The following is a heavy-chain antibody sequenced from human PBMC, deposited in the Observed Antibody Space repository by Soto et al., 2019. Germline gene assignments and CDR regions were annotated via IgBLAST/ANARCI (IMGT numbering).Heavy chain of an antibody. D-gene: IGHD3-3*01. CDR2: ISGSGGST. CDR3: ARDYDFWSGYYLF. V-gene: IGHV3-23*01. Sequence: GGSLRLSCAASGFTFRNYGMNWVRQAPGKGLEWVSAISGSGGSTYYADSVKGRFTISRDNSKNTLYLQMNSLRAEDTAVYYCARDYDFWSGYYLFWGQGTTVTVSS. CDR1: GFTFRNYG. J-gene: IGHJ6*02.